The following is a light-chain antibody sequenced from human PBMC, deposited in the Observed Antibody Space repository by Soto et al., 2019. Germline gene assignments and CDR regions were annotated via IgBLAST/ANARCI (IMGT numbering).Light chain of an antibody. CDR1: QSVSSSY. CDR2: GAS. Sequence: EIVLTQSPGTLSLSPGERATLSCRASQSVSSSYLAWYQQKPGQAHRLLIYGASSRATGIPDRFSGSGSVTDFTLTISRLEPEDFAVYYCQQYGSSLYTFGQGTKLEIK. CDR3: QQYGSSLYT. V-gene: IGKV3-20*01. J-gene: IGKJ2*01.